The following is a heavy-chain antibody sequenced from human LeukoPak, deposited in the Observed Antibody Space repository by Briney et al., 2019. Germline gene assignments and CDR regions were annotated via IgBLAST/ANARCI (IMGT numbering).Heavy chain of an antibody. CDR2: INHSGST. CDR1: GGSFSGYY. J-gene: IGHJ6*03. CDR3: AGGGNPNRKYYYYYYMDV. Sequence: PSETLSLTCAVYGGSFSGYYWSWIRQPPGKGPEWIGEINHSGSTNYNPSLKSRVTISVDTSKNQFSLKLSSVTAADTAVYYCAGGGNPNRKYYYYYYMDVWGKGTTVTVSS. V-gene: IGHV4-34*01. D-gene: IGHD4-23*01.